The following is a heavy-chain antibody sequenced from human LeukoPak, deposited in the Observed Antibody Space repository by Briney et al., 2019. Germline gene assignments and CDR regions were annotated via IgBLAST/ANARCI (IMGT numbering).Heavy chain of an antibody. J-gene: IGHJ4*02. Sequence: PSETLSLTCTVSGGSISSYYWSWIRQPPGKGLEWIGYIYYSGSTNYNPSLKSRVTISVDTSKNQFSLKLSSVTAADTAVYYCARHWYRYSSGWYQIDYWGQGTLVTVSS. D-gene: IGHD6-19*01. CDR1: GGSISSYY. CDR3: ARHWYRYSSGWYQIDY. CDR2: IYYSGST. V-gene: IGHV4-59*01.